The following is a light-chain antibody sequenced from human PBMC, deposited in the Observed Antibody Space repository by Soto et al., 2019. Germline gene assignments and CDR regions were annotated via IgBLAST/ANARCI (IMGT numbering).Light chain of an antibody. V-gene: IGKV3-11*01. CDR2: DAS. J-gene: IGKJ1*01. CDR1: PSVSSY. CDR3: QQRSNWPKT. Sequence: EIVLTQSPATLSLSPGERATLSFRASPSVSSYLALYQQKPGEAPRLLMYDASNRATGIPARFSGSGSGTDFTLTISSLEPEDFAVYYCQQRSNWPKTFGQGTKVDIK.